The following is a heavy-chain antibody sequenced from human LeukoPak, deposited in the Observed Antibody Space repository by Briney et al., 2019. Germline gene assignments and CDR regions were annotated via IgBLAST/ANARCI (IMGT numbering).Heavy chain of an antibody. Sequence: GGSLRLSCAASGFTFSNYGMHWVRQAPGKGLGWVAVISYDGNNAFYADSVKGRFTISRDNSKNTLYLQMNSLRAEDTALYYCAKDGRSWFFDYWGQGTLVTVSS. CDR1: GFTFSNYG. V-gene: IGHV3-30*18. J-gene: IGHJ4*02. D-gene: IGHD3-10*01. CDR2: ISYDGNNA. CDR3: AKDGRSWFFDY.